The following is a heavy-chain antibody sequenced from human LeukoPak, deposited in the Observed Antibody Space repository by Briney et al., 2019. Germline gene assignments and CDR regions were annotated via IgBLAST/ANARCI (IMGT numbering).Heavy chain of an antibody. Sequence: GRSLRLSCAASGFTFDDYAMHWVRQAPGKGLEWVSGISWNSGSIGYADSVKGRFTISRDNAKNSLYLQMNSLRAEDTALYYCARDERLERGEFNYWGQGTLVTVSS. D-gene: IGHD1-1*01. CDR2: ISWNSGSI. CDR1: GFTFDDYA. J-gene: IGHJ4*02. V-gene: IGHV3-9*01. CDR3: ARDERLERGEFNY.